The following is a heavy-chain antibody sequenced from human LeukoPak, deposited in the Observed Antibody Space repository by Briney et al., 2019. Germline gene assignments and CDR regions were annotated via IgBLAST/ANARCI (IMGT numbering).Heavy chain of an antibody. D-gene: IGHD5-18*01. CDR3: ARGIDGYYDY. J-gene: IGHJ4*02. CDR1: GFTISKYA. CDR2: ISGSGRTT. V-gene: IGHV3-23*01. Sequence: GGSLRLSCAASGFTISKYAMSWVRQAPGKGLEWVSTISGSGRTTNYADCVKGRFTISRDDAKNSLYLQMSSLRSEDTAVYYCARGIDGYYDYWGQGTLVTVSS.